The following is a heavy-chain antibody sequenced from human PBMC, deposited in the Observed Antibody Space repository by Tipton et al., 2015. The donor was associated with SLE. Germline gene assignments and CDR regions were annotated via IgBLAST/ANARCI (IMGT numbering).Heavy chain of an antibody. J-gene: IGHJ3*02. CDR1: GGSISSYY. Sequence: TLSLTCTVSGGSISSYYWSWIRQPPGKGLEWIGYIYTSGSTNYNPSLKSRVTISVETSKNQFSLKLSSVTAADTAVYYCARDRGRREWELLSDAFDIWGQGTMVTVSS. CDR3: ARDRGRREWELLSDAFDI. V-gene: IGHV4-4*08. D-gene: IGHD1-26*01. CDR2: IYTSGST.